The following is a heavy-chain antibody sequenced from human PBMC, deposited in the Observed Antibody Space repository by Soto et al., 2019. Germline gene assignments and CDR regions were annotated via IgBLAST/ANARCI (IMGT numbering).Heavy chain of an antibody. CDR1: GFTFSSYS. Sequence: QVQLVESGGGVVQPGRSLRLSCAASGFTFSSYSMHWVRQAPGKGLEWVAAMSFDGNSKYFADSVKGRFTISRDNSKNTLSLQMNSRGADDSAVYYCARGRSVIDHDAFEYWGQGTLVTVSS. CDR2: MSFDGNSK. CDR3: ARGRSVIDHDAFEY. V-gene: IGHV3-30-3*01. J-gene: IGHJ4*02. D-gene: IGHD2-21*01.